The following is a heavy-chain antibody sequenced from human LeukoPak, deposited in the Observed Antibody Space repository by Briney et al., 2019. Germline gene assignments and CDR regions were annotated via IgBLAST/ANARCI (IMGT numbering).Heavy chain of an antibody. CDR3: ARYYDSTGSFDY. CDR1: GDSVSRSSYY. Sequence: SETLSLTCTVSGDSVSRSSYYWTWIRQPPGKGLEWIGYIYYIGSTNYNPSLRSRLTMSVDTSKNQFSLRLSSVIAADTAVYYCARYYDSTGSFDYRGRGTLVTVSS. CDR2: IYYIGST. J-gene: IGHJ4*01. D-gene: IGHD3-22*01. V-gene: IGHV4-61*01.